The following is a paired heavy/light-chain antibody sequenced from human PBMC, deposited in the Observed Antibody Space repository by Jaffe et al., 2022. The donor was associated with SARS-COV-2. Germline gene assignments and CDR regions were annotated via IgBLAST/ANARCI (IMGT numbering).Heavy chain of an antibody. CDR1: GFSLTTSGVG. J-gene: IGHJ3*01. Sequence: QITLKESGPTLVKPTQTLTLTCTFSGFSLTTSGVGVAWIRQPPQRALEWLAVIYWDDDQRYSPSLQSRLTITKDTSKNHVVLTMTNMDPVDTGTYYCAHEIYGDSLGPHDSFDVWGLGTMVTVSS. CDR2: IYWDDDQ. CDR3: AHEIYGDSLGPHDSFDV. D-gene: IGHD4-17*01. V-gene: IGHV2-5*02.
Light chain of an antibody. V-gene: IGKV1-39*01. J-gene: IGKJ1*01. CDR3: QQSFTTPRT. Sequence: DIQMTQSPSSLSASIGDRITITCRASQSVSRFLNWYQQKPGKAPKLLIYTVSTLQSGVPSRFSGSGSGSDFSLTISSLQPEDIATYYCQQSFTTPRTFGHGTKVEIK. CDR2: TVS. CDR1: QSVSRF.